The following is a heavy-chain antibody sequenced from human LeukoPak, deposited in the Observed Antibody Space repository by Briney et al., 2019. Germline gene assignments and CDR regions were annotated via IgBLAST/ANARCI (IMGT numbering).Heavy chain of an antibody. CDR3: ARSTVTTPDAFDI. Sequence: SETLSLTCAVYGGSFSGYSWSWIRQPPGKGLEWIGYIYHSGSTYYNPSLKSRVTISVDRSKNQFSLKLSSVTAADTAVYYCARSTVTTPDAFDIWGQGTMVTVSS. D-gene: IGHD4-17*01. CDR1: GGSFSGYS. J-gene: IGHJ3*02. V-gene: IGHV4-30-2*01. CDR2: IYHSGST.